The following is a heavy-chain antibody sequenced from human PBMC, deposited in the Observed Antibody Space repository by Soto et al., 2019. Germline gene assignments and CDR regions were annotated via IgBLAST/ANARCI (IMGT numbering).Heavy chain of an antibody. CDR3: ATRIAVFGLLIPPFDP. CDR1: GGSVNGYY. D-gene: IGHD3-3*01. J-gene: IGHJ5*02. V-gene: IGHV4-34*01. CDR2: INHTGVT. Sequence: SETLSLTCAVYGGSVNGYYWNWIRQPPGKGLEWIGEINHTGVTHYNPSLKSRVTMSVDTSKNQFSLRLSSVTAADTAIYYCATRIAVFGLLIPPFDPWGKGTQVKVYS.